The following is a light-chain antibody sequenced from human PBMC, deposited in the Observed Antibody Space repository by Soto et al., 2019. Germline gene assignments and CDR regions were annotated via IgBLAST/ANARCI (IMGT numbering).Light chain of an antibody. J-gene: IGKJ1*01. CDR2: GAS. Sequence: EIVLTQSPGTLSLSPGERATLSCRASQSISSSYLAWYQQKPGQAPRLLTYGASSRATGIPDRFSGSGSGTDFTLTISSLEPEDFAVYYCQQYDSSPRTFGEGTKVEIK. V-gene: IGKV3-20*01. CDR1: QSISSSY. CDR3: QQYDSSPRT.